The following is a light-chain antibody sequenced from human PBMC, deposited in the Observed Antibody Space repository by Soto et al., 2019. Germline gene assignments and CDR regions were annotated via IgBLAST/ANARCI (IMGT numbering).Light chain of an antibody. V-gene: IGLV7-46*01. CDR2: DTS. Sequence: QAVVTQEPSLTVSPGGTVTLTCGSNTGTVTSGHYPYLFQQKPGQAPRTLIYDTSNKHSWTPARFSGSLLGGKAALTLSGAQPEDEAEYYCLLSYSGARIFGGGTKVTVL. CDR1: TGTVTSGHY. J-gene: IGLJ2*01. CDR3: LLSYSGARI.